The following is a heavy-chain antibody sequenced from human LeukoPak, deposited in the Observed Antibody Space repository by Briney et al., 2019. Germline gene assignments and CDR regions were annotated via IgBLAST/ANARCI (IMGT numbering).Heavy chain of an antibody. J-gene: IGHJ4*02. D-gene: IGHD6-13*01. V-gene: IGHV4-30-4*01. CDR2: IYYSGST. Sequence: SQILSLTCTVSGGSISSGDYYWSWIRQPPGKGLEWIGYIYYSGSTYYNPSLKSRVTISVDTSKNQFSLKLSSVTAADTAVYYCAKRVAAAGIFDYWGQGTLVTVSP. CDR1: GGSISSGDYY. CDR3: AKRVAAAGIFDY.